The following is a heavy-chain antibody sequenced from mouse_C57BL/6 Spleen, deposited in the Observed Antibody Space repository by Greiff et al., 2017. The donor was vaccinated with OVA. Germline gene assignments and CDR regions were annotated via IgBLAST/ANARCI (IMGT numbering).Heavy chain of an antibody. CDR1: GYTFTRSW. V-gene: IGHV1-69*01. D-gene: IGHD2-5*01. CDR2: IGPSDSYT. CDR3: ARTDSNYVGYFDV. J-gene: IGHJ1*03. Sequence: QVQLPQPGAELLMPGASVKLSCQASGYTFTRSWMHWVKQRPGTGLAWIGEIGPSDSYTNYNQKFKGKSTLTVDKSSSTAYMQLSSLTSEDSAVYYCARTDSNYVGYFDVWGTGTTVTVSS.